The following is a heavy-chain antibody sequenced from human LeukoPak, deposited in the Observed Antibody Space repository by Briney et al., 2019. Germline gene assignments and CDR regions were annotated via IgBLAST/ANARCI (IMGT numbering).Heavy chain of an antibody. J-gene: IGHJ3*02. CDR3: ARDLGAAAVNHDAFDI. D-gene: IGHD6-13*01. V-gene: IGHV4-30-2*01. CDR2: IYHTGST. Sequence: PSETLSLTCTVSGGSISSSGYSWSWIRQPPGKGLEWIGYIYHTGSTYYNPSLKSRVTISVDRSKNQFSLKLTSVTAADTAVYYCARDLGAAAVNHDAFDIWGQGTMVTVSS. CDR1: GGSISSSGYS.